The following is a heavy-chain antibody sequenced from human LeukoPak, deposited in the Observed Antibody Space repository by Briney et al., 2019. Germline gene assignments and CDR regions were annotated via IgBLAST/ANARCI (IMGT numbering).Heavy chain of an antibody. CDR1: GYTFTCYY. CDR2: INPNSGGT. V-gene: IGHV1-2*02. Sequence: ASVTVSCKASGYTFTCYYMHWVRQAPGKGLEWMGWINPNSGGTNYAQKFQGRVTMTRDTSISTAYMELSRLRSDDTAVYYCARAEITGYYYYYYMDVWGKGTTVTVSS. D-gene: IGHD5-24*01. J-gene: IGHJ6*03. CDR3: ARAEITGYYYYYYMDV.